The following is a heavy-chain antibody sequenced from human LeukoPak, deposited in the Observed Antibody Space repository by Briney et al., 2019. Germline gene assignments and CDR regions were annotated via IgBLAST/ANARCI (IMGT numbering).Heavy chain of an antibody. V-gene: IGHV4-39*01. Sequence: PSETLSLTCTVSGGSISSSSYYWVWIRQPPGKGLEWIGNIYHSGSKYYNPSLKSRLTISIDKSKNQFSLKLTSVTATDTAIYYCARQETYGDLDNWGQGTLVTVSS. J-gene: IGHJ4*02. D-gene: IGHD4-17*01. CDR2: IYHSGSK. CDR3: ARQETYGDLDN. CDR1: GGSISSSSYY.